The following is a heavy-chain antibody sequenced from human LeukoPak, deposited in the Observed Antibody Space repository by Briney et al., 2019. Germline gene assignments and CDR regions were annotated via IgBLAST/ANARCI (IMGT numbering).Heavy chain of an antibody. CDR3: AKVPWGYYNFDC. J-gene: IGHJ4*02. V-gene: IGHV3-23*01. CDR1: GLTFSNYD. D-gene: IGHD1-26*01. CDR2: ISASGGTT. Sequence: GGSLRLPCAASGLTFSNYDMSWVRQAPGKGLEWVSAISASGGTTYYADSVKGRFTISRDNSKNTVYLQMNSLRADDTAVYYCAKVPWGYYNFDCWGQGTLVTVSS.